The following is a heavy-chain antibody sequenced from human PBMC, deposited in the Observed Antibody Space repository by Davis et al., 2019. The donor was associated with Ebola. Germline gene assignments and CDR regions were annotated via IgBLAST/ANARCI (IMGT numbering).Heavy chain of an antibody. CDR1: GFTFSSYA. CDR3: AKGLGSSGWYNFDY. CDR2: ISGSGGST. J-gene: IGHJ4*02. V-gene: IGHV3-23*01. Sequence: GESLKISCAASGFTFSSYAMHWVRQAPGKGLEWVSAISGSGGSTYYADSVKGRFTISRDNSKNTLYLQMNSLRAEDTAVYHCAKGLGSSGWYNFDYWGQGTLVTVSS. D-gene: IGHD6-19*01.